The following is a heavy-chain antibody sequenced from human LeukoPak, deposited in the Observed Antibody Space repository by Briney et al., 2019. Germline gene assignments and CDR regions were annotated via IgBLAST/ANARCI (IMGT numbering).Heavy chain of an antibody. CDR1: GFTFSSYG. CDR2: IRYDGSNK. CDR3: AKDKIGGSYFHDAFDI. V-gene: IGHV3-30*02. D-gene: IGHD1-26*01. Sequence: PGGSLRLSCAASGFTFSSYGMHWVRQAPGKGLEWVAFIRYDGSNKYYADSVKGRFTISRDNSKNTLYLQMNSLRAEDTAVYYCAKDKIGGSYFHDAFDIWGQGTMVTVSS. J-gene: IGHJ3*02.